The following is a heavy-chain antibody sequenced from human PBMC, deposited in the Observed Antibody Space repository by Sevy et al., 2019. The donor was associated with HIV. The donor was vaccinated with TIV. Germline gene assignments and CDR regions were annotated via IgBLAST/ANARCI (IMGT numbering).Heavy chain of an antibody. J-gene: IGHJ4*02. CDR1: TFTFGHYA. D-gene: IGHD3-16*01. Sequence: GGSLRLSCAASTFTFGHYAMHWVRRAPGKGLQWVAGISYEGSNEYYTDSVKGRFTISRDNSKNTLNLEMNNLRVEDTALYYCARDWGTPPTAILYYFDFWGQGIPVTVSS. V-gene: IGHV3-30*04. CDR3: ARDWGTPPTAILYYFDF. CDR2: ISYEGSNE.